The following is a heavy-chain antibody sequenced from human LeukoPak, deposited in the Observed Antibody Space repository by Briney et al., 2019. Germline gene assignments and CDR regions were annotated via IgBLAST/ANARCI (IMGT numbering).Heavy chain of an antibody. D-gene: IGHD6-13*01. J-gene: IGHJ5*02. CDR1: GYTFNDYF. CDR2: INPNGGET. CDR3: ARDIAPSGSWWFDT. Sequence: ASVKVSCKASGYTFNDYFIHWLRQAPGQGLEWMGWINPNGGETNYPQKFQGRVTMTRDTSISTAVMELRWLTSDDTAMYYCARDIAPSGSWWFDTWGQGTPVTVSS. V-gene: IGHV1-2*02.